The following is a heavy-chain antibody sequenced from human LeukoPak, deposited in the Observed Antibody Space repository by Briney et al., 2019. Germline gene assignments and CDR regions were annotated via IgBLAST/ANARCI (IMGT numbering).Heavy chain of an antibody. CDR2: ISETGAGT. CDR3: ARLPNSGSYPTPDFDY. Sequence: QPGGSLRLSCAASGFTFSNYAMNWVRQAPGKGLEWVSSISETGAGTYYADSVKGRFTISRDNSKNTLYLQMNSLRAEDTAVYYCARLPNSGSYPTPDFDYWGQGTLVTVSS. J-gene: IGHJ4*02. CDR1: GFTFSNYA. V-gene: IGHV3-23*01. D-gene: IGHD1-26*01.